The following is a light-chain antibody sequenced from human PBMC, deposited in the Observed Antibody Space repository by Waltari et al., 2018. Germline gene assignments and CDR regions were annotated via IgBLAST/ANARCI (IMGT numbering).Light chain of an antibody. Sequence: QSVLTQPPSASGTPGQRVIISCSGSSSIIGSDTVNWYQQLPGTAPRLLIYSTNQRPSGVPDRCSCSKSGTSAFLASSGLQSEDESDYYCAAWDGRQFARVFGGGTKLSVL. CDR3: AAWDGRQFARV. CDR1: SSIIGSDT. V-gene: IGLV1-44*01. CDR2: STN. J-gene: IGLJ3*02.